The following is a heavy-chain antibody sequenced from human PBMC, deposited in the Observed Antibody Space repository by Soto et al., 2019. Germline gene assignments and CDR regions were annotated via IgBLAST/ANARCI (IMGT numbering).Heavy chain of an antibody. CDR2: IKQDGSEM. D-gene: IGHD6-13*01. CDR1: GFTFSSTW. Sequence: GGSLRLSCAASGFTFSSTWMSWVRQAPGKGLEWVANIKQDGSEMYYVDSVKGRFTISRDNSKNTLYLQMSSLRVEDTAVYYCAKVGGSWPNYYYYMDVWGKGTTVTVSS. CDR3: AKVGGSWPNYYYYMDV. V-gene: IGHV3-7*03. J-gene: IGHJ6*03.